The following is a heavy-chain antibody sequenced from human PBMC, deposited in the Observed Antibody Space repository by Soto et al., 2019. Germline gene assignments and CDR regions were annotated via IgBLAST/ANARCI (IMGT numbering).Heavy chain of an antibody. CDR3: ARPNSESSAYHGSWYYDL. D-gene: IGHD3-10*01. CDR2: IIPILRMT. V-gene: IGHV1-69*02. J-gene: IGHJ2*01. Sequence: QVQLVQSGAEVKKPGSSVKVSCTISGDTFASYTINWVRQAPGQGLEWMGRIIPILRMTNYAQKFQGRVSITADTSTSTAYMEPSRLMSEDTAVYFCARPNSESSAYHGSWYYDLWGRGTLVTVSS. CDR1: GDTFASYT.